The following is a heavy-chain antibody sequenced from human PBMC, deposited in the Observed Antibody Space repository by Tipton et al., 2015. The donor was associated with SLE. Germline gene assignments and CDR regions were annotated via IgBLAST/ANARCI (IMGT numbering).Heavy chain of an antibody. CDR1: GGSISSYY. Sequence: TLSLTCTVSGGSISSYYWSWIRQPPGKGLEWIGSFNHSGSTYYNPSLKSRVSISVDTSKNQFSLRLTSVTAADTAVYYCARGDWWGPNWFDPWGQGTLVTVSS. V-gene: IGHV4-59*04. CDR3: ARGDWWGPNWFDP. D-gene: IGHD2-15*01. CDR2: FNHSGST. J-gene: IGHJ5*02.